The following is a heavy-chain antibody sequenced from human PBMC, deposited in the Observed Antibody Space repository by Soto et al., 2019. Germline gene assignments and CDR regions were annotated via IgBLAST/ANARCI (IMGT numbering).Heavy chain of an antibody. CDR2: FYYFGIT. CDR1: GDSISSRVYY. CDR3: ATSTMTSNWFDP. D-gene: IGHD3-3*01. J-gene: IGHJ5*02. V-gene: IGHV4-39*01. Sequence: QLQLQESGPGLVKPSQTLSLTCSVSGDSISSRVYYWGWIRQPPGKGLEWIGNFYYFGITYYNPSLNSRVTISVDTSNNQLSLRLRSVTAADTAVYYCATSTMTSNWFDPWGQGTLVTVSS.